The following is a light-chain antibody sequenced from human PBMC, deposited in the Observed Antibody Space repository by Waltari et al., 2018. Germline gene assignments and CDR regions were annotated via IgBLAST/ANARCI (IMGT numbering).Light chain of an antibody. CDR1: SSNIGSNT. Sequence: QSVLTQPPSASGTPGQRVNISCSGSSSNIGSNTVNRYQQLPGTAPKLLIYSNNQRPSGVPDRFSGSKSGTSASLAISGLQSEDEADYYCAAWDDSLNGPGVFGGGTKLTVL. CDR2: SNN. J-gene: IGLJ3*02. CDR3: AAWDDSLNGPGV. V-gene: IGLV1-44*01.